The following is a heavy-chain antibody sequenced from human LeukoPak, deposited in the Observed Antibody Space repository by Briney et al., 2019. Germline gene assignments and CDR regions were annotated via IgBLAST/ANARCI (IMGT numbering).Heavy chain of an antibody. CDR3: ASLDY. CDR2: IKQDGSEK. J-gene: IGHJ4*02. CDR1: GFTFSSSW. Sequence: GGSLRLSCAASGFTFSSSWMNWVRQAPGKGMEWVANIKQDGSEKYYVDSVKGRFTISRDNAKNSLYLQMNTLRAEDTAVYYCASLDYWGQGTLVTVSS. V-gene: IGHV3-7*01.